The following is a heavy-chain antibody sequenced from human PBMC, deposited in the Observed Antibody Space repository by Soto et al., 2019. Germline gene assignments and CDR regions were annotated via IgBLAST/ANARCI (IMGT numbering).Heavy chain of an antibody. CDR1: GGSISRSSYY. Sequence: SETLSLTCTVSGGSISRSSYYWGWIRQPPGKGLGCIGSIYYSASTYYNPSLKSRVTISVDTPKNHYSLKLSSVTPADTAAYYCAGPARCCGDVDYWGQGTLVTVSS. V-gene: IGHV4-39*02. D-gene: IGHD4-17*01. CDR3: AGPARCCGDVDY. CDR2: IYYSAST. J-gene: IGHJ4*02.